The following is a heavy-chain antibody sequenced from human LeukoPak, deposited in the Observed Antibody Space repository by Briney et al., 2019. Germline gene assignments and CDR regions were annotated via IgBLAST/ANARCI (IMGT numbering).Heavy chain of an antibody. Sequence: PSETLSLTCTVSGYSISSGYYWGWIRQPPGQGLEWIGSIYHSGSTYYNPSLKSRVTISVDTSKNQFSLKLSSVTAADTAVYYCARKDIVVVPAAGDWFDHWGQGTLVTVSS. CDR1: GYSISSGYY. CDR2: IYHSGST. D-gene: IGHD2-2*01. V-gene: IGHV4-38-2*02. J-gene: IGHJ5*02. CDR3: ARKDIVVVPAAGDWFDH.